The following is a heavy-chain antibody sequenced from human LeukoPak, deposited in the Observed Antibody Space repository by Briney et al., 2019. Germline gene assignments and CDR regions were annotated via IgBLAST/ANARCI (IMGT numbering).Heavy chain of an antibody. CDR1: GYSFTNYG. D-gene: IGHD3-10*01. J-gene: IGHJ3*02. V-gene: IGHV1-18*01. Sequence: ASVKVSCTTSGYSFTNYGITWVRQAPGQGLEWMGWISGYNSKPFYAQNFQGRVTMTTDTSTSTVYMELRSLRSDDTAVYYCARDLLMVRGPTGVRGAFDIWGQGTMVTVSS. CDR2: ISGYNSKP. CDR3: ARDLLMVRGPTGVRGAFDI.